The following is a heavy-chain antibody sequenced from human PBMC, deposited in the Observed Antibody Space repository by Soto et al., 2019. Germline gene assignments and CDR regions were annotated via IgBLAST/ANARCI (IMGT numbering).Heavy chain of an antibody. CDR1: GFTFSSYW. CDR2: INSDGSST. J-gene: IGHJ6*02. D-gene: IGHD6-13*01. CDR3: ARDSSSWEPYYYYGTDV. Sequence: GGALRLSCAASGFTFSSYWMHWVRQAPGKGLVWVSRINSDGSSTSYADSVKGRFTISRDNAKNTLYLQMNSLRAEDTAVYYCARDSSSWEPYYYYGTDVWGQGTTVTV. V-gene: IGHV3-74*01.